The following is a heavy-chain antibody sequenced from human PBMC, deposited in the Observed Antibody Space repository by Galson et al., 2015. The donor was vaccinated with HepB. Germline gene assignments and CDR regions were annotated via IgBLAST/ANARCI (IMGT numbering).Heavy chain of an antibody. CDR1: GGSFRGYY. Sequence: LSLTCAVYGGSFRGYYWSWIRQPPGKGLEWIGEINHSGSTNYNPSLKSRVTISVDTSKNQFSLKLSSVTAADTAVYYCARIRGYYGSGRGTYYYYYMDVWGKGTTVTVSS. CDR2: INHSGST. D-gene: IGHD3-10*01. V-gene: IGHV4-34*01. J-gene: IGHJ6*03. CDR3: ARIRGYYGSGRGTYYYYYMDV.